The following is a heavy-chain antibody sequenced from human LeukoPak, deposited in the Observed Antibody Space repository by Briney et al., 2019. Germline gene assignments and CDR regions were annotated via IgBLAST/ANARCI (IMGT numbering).Heavy chain of an antibody. D-gene: IGHD3-22*01. CDR1: GGSISSSSYY. CDR3: ARLPVYYDSSGYSRLNSFDP. J-gene: IGHJ5*02. CDR2: IYYSGST. Sequence: PSETLSPTCTVSGGSISSSSYYWGWIRQPPGKGLEWIGSIYYSGSTYYNPSLKSRVTISVDTSKNQFSLKLSSVTAADTAVFYCARLPVYYDSSGYSRLNSFDPWGQGTLVTVSS. V-gene: IGHV4-39*01.